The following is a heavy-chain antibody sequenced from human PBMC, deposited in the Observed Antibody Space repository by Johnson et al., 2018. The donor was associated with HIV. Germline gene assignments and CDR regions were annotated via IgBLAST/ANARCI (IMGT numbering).Heavy chain of an antibody. Sequence: QVQLVESGGGVVQPGRSLRLSCAASGFAFSTYAMHWVRQAPGKGLEWVAVISFDANNKYYADSVKGRFTISRDNSKNTLYLQMNSLRVEDTAMYHCARDNVRGLLGLRWAMWG. CDR1: GFAFSTYA. CDR2: ISFDANNK. D-gene: IGHD3-10*02. J-gene: IGHJ1*01. V-gene: IGHV3-30-3*01. CDR3: ARDNVRGLLGLRWAM.